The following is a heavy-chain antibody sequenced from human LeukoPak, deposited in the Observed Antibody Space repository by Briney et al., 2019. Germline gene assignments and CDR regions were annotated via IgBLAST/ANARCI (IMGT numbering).Heavy chain of an antibody. CDR2: IWYDGSNK. V-gene: IGHV3-33*01. CDR1: ELTFSSFA. D-gene: IGHD3-3*01. J-gene: IGHJ4*02. Sequence: GGSLILSCAASELTFSSFAMHWVRQAPGKGLEWVAVIWYDGSNKYYADSVKGRFTISRDNSKNTLFLQMNSLRAEDTAVYYCARATYDGGYFDYWDQGTLVTVSS. CDR3: ARATYDGGYFDY.